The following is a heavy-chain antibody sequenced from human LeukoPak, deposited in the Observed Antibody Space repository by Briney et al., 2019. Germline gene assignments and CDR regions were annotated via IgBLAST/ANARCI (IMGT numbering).Heavy chain of an antibody. CDR3: ARAQIDHQRWLQFPPFDY. CDR1: GGSFSAYY. V-gene: IGHV4-34*01. CDR2: INHSGYT. Sequence: PSETLSLTCTVYGGSFSAYYWSWIRQPPGKGLEWIGEINHSGYTNYNPSLKSRVTISADTSKNQFSLKLSSVTAADTAVYYCARAQIDHQRWLQFPPFDYWGQGTLVTVSS. J-gene: IGHJ4*02. D-gene: IGHD5-24*01.